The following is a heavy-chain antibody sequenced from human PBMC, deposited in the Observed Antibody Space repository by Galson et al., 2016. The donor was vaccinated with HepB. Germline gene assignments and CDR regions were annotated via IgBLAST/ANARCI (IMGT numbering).Heavy chain of an antibody. V-gene: IGHV3-30*04. Sequence: SLRLSCAASGFTFSSYAMHWVRQPPGKGLEWVAVISYDGINKYYVDSVNGRFTISRDNSKNTLFLQMNSLRPEDTAVYYCARRGAPGRMAAGFDYWGQGALVTVSS. D-gene: IGHD6-25*01. CDR3: ARRGAPGRMAAGFDY. J-gene: IGHJ4*02. CDR1: GFTFSSYA. CDR2: ISYDGINK.